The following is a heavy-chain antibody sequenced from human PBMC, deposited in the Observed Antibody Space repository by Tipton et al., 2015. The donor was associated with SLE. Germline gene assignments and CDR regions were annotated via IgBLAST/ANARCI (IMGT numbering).Heavy chain of an antibody. J-gene: IGHJ6*03. CDR1: GGSFSGYY. V-gene: IGHV4-34*01. Sequence: GLVKPSETLSLTCAVYGGSFSGYYWSWIRQPPGKGLEWIGEINHSGSTNYNPSLKSRVTISVDTSKNQFSLTLNSVTAADTGIYYCARGREWNWSPYYMDVWGKGTTVTVSS. D-gene: IGHD1-1*01. CDR3: ARGREWNWSPYYMDV. CDR2: INHSGST.